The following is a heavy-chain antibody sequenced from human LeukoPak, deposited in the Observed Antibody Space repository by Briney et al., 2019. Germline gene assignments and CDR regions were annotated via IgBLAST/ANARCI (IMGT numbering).Heavy chain of an antibody. J-gene: IGHJ4*02. CDR3: AKFPNLQDSSGYYYFEF. CDR1: GFTLSTDG. CDR2: IRYDGSIK. V-gene: IGHV3-30*02. Sequence: TGGSLRLSCVASGFTLSTDGMHWVRQAPGKGLEWVAFIRYDGSIKYDADSVKGRFTISRDNSKNTLYLQMNSLRAEDTAVYYCAKFPNLQDSSGYYYFEFWGQGTLVTVSS. D-gene: IGHD3-22*01.